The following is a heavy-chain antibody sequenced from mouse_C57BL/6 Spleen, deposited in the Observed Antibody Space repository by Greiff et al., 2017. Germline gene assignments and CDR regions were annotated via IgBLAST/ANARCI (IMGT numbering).Heavy chain of an antibody. J-gene: IGHJ1*03. CDR1: GYAFSSYW. D-gene: IGHD2-3*01. CDR3: ARSTVGDGYFPWYFEV. CDR2: IYPGDGDT. V-gene: IGHV1-80*01. Sequence: VQLQQSGAELVKPGASVKISCKASGYAFSSYWMNWVKQRPGKGLEWIGKIYPGDGDTNYNGKFKGKATLTADKSSSTAYMQLSSLTSEDSAVYFCARSTVGDGYFPWYFEVWGTGTTVTVSS.